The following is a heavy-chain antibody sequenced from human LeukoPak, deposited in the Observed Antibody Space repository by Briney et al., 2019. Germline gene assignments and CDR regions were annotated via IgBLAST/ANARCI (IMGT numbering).Heavy chain of an antibody. CDR2: IQYSGST. D-gene: IGHD1-14*01. CDR3: ARRYINFDY. CDR1: GGSINSGYY. J-gene: IGHJ4*02. V-gene: IGHV4-31*03. Sequence: SETLSLTCTVSGGSINSGYYWSWLRQHPGKGLEWIGYIQYSGSTYYNPSLKSRVTISVDTSKNQFSLKLSSVTAADTAVYYCARRYINFDYWGQGTLVTVSS.